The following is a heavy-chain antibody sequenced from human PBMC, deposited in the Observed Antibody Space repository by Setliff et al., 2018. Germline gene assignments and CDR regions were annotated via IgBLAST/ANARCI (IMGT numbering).Heavy chain of an antibody. CDR2: LRFDGCNK. Sequence: GGSLRLSCEVSGFIFSNYGMHWVRQAPGKGLEWVASLRFDGCNKKYADSVKGRFAISRDNSKNTLYLQMNSLRPEDTAVYFCAKDLYMVVMAGYFQYWGQGTLVTVSS. D-gene: IGHD2-15*01. J-gene: IGHJ1*01. V-gene: IGHV3-30*02. CDR1: GFIFSNYG. CDR3: AKDLYMVVMAGYFQY.